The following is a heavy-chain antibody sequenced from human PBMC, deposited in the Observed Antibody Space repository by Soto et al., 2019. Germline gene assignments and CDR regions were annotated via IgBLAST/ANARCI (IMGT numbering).Heavy chain of an antibody. Sequence: EVQLLESGGGLVQPGGSLRLSCAASGFTFSSYAMSWVRQAPGKGLEWVSAISGSGDSAYYADSVKGRFTISRDNSKNTLYLQMNSLRAEDTALYHCAKGPSLGPWYYYGMDVWGQGTTVTVSS. J-gene: IGHJ6*02. D-gene: IGHD2-15*01. V-gene: IGHV3-23*01. CDR1: GFTFSSYA. CDR2: ISGSGDSA. CDR3: AKGPSLGPWYYYGMDV.